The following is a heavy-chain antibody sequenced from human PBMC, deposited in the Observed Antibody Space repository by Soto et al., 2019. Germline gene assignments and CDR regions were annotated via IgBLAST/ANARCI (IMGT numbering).Heavy chain of an antibody. V-gene: IGHV1-18*01. Sequence: ASVKVSCKASGYTFTSYGISWVRQAPGQGLEWMGWISAYNGNTNYAQKLQGRVTMTTDTSTSTAYMELRSLRSDDTAVYYCARGITIFGVVIGMAVWAKGTTVPVPP. CDR3: ARGITIFGVVIGMAV. J-gene: IGHJ6*04. CDR2: ISAYNGNT. CDR1: GYTFTSYG. D-gene: IGHD3-3*01.